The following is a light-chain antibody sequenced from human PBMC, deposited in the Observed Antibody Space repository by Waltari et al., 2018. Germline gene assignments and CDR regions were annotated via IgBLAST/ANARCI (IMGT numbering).Light chain of an antibody. CDR1: QTVSTY. Sequence: IVLTQSPATLSFSPGERSPLSCRASQTVSTYLAWCQQKPGQATRLLIYDASNRAPGTPDRFSGSGSGTDFARTISSLEPEDFAVYYCHQRSLWPWTFGQGTKVAIK. V-gene: IGKV3-11*01. CDR2: DAS. CDR3: HQRSLWPWT. J-gene: IGKJ1*01.